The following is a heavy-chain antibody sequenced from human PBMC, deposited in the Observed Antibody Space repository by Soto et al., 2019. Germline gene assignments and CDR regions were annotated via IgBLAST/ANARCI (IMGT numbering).Heavy chain of an antibody. CDR2: IFWDDDK. CDR1: GFSFSTSGVG. Sequence: SGPTLVNPTQTLTLTCTFSGFSFSTSGVGVGWIRQPPGKALEWLGIIFWDDDKRYRPSLKSRVTITKDTSKNQLVLTMTNMDPVDTATYYCAHLPWKQLWPRAPVVYWGQGTLVTVSS. V-gene: IGHV2-5*02. D-gene: IGHD5-18*01. J-gene: IGHJ4*02. CDR3: AHLPWKQLWPRAPVVY.